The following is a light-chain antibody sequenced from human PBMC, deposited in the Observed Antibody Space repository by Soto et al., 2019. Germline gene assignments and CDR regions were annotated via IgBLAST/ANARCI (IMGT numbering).Light chain of an antibody. Sequence: QSALTQPPSPSGSPGQSVTISCTGSSSDIGGYDFVSWYQQHPGKVPKLLIYEVTKRPSGVPDRFSGSKSGNTASLTVSGLQADDEADYYCCSHAGSKNYYLFGPGTKLTVL. J-gene: IGLJ1*01. V-gene: IGLV2-8*01. CDR2: EVT. CDR3: CSHAGSKNYYL. CDR1: SSDIGGYDF.